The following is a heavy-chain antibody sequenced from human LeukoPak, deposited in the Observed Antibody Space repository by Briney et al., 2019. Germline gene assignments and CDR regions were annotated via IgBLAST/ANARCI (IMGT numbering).Heavy chain of an antibody. Sequence: GESLRLSCAASGFTFSNYGMNWVRQAPGKGREWVSFTDTMGRYVYYGDSVKGRFTISRDNAKNLLFLQMNGLRAEDTALYYCARGRSITLLRGVAMSDGFDIWGQGAMVAVSS. J-gene: IGHJ3*02. D-gene: IGHD3-10*01. CDR1: GFTFSNYG. V-gene: IGHV3-21*06. CDR2: TDTMGRYV. CDR3: ARGRSITLLRGVAMSDGFDI.